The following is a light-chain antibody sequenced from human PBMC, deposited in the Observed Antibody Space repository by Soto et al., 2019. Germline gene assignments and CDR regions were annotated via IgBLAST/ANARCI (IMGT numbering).Light chain of an antibody. CDR1: SGDIGSYNR. Sequence: QSALTQPASVSGSPGQSITISCTGTSGDIGSYNRVSWYQQHPGKAPKLIIYEVTDRPSGVSNRFSGSKSGNTASLTISGLKAEDEAEYSCSSYTNINTRACVFGAGTKVTVL. V-gene: IGLV2-14*01. J-gene: IGLJ1*01. CDR2: EVT. CDR3: SSYTNINTRACV.